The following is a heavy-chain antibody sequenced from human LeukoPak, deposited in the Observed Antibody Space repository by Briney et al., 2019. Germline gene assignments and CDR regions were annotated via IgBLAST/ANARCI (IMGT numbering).Heavy chain of an antibody. V-gene: IGHV3-48*04. CDR3: ARDRGGSYSAIDY. CDR1: GFTFSSYS. Sequence: PGGSLRLSCAASGFTFSSYSLNWVRQAPGKGLEWVSFISSSSITCYYADSVRCRFSFSRDNGEKSLYLQMNSLRAEDTAVYYCARDRGGSYSAIDYWGQGTLVTVSS. D-gene: IGHD2-15*01. J-gene: IGHJ4*02. CDR2: ISSSSITC.